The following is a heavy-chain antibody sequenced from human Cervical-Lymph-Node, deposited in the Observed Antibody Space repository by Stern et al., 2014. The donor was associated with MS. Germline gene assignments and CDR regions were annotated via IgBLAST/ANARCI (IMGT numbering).Heavy chain of an antibody. CDR2: ISYDGSDK. CDR1: GFTFSYHA. V-gene: IGHV3-30*01. D-gene: IGHD4-17*01. CDR3: ARGGAVTTSDYYLDY. J-gene: IGHJ4*02. Sequence: QVQLVESGGGVVQPGRSLRLSCAASGFTFSYHAMHWVRQAPGKGLEWVALISYDGSDKNDADSVKGRFTISRDNSRNTLYLQMNSLRVDDTAVYYCARGGAVTTSDYYLDYWGQGILVTVSS.